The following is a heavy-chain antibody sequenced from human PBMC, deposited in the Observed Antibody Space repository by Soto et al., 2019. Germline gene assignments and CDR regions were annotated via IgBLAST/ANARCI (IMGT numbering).Heavy chain of an antibody. Sequence: SETLSLTCTVSGGSISSGGYYWSWIRQHPGKGLEWIGYIYYSGSTYYNPSLKSRVTISVDTSKNQFSLKLSSVTAADTAVYYCARDRGAPTHSSGYLYYYYGMDVWGQGTTVTV. D-gene: IGHD3-22*01. J-gene: IGHJ6*02. CDR2: IYYSGST. V-gene: IGHV4-31*03. CDR1: GGSISSGGYY. CDR3: ARDRGAPTHSSGYLYYYYGMDV.